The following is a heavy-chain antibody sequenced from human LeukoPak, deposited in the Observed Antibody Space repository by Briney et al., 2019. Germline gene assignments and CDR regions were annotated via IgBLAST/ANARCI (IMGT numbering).Heavy chain of an antibody. D-gene: IGHD6-19*01. CDR3: ARGDSSGRDY. V-gene: IGHV4-39*07. CDR1: GGSISSGSYY. Sequence: SQTLSLTCTVSGGSISSGSYYWGWIRQPPGKGLEWIGSIYYSGSTYYNPSLKSRVTISVDTSKNQFSLKLSSVTAADTAVYYCARGDSSGRDYWGQGTLVTVSS. J-gene: IGHJ4*02. CDR2: IYYSGST.